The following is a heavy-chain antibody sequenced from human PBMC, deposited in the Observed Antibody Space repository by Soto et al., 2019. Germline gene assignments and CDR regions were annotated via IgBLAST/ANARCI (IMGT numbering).Heavy chain of an antibody. CDR2: IIPILGIA. V-gene: IGHV1-69*02. D-gene: IGHD2-15*01. CDR1: GGTFSSYT. J-gene: IGHJ4*02. CDR3: ARAMVAATASRTDY. Sequence: QVQLVQSGAEVKKPGSSVKVSCKASGGTFSSYTISWVRQAPGQGLEWMGRIIPILGIANYAQKFQGRVTITADKTTSTAYLEVSSLRSEDTAGYYWARAMVAATASRTDYWGQATLETDS.